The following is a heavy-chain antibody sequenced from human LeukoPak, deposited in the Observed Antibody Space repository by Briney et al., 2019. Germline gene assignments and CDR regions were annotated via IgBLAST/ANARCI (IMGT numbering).Heavy chain of an antibody. CDR1: GFDFGIYG. CDR3: TREGILAGVDY. D-gene: IGHD3-3*02. Sequence: GGSLRLSCTASGFDFGIYGMHWVRQAPGKGLEWVAVMWDDGTNEYYVESVKGRFTISRDNGKRTLYLQMNSLRAEDTAVYYCTREGILAGVDYWGQGTLVTVSS. J-gene: IGHJ4*02. CDR2: MWDDGTNE. V-gene: IGHV3-33*01.